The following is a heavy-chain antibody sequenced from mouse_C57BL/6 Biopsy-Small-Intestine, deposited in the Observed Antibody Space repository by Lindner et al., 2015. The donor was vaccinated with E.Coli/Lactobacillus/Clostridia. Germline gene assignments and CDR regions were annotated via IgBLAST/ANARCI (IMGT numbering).Heavy chain of an antibody. CDR3: ARDCSGGDCYGSFDY. D-gene: IGHD6-1*01. V-gene: IGHV9-3*02. J-gene: IGHJ4*01. CDR2: INTNTGNP. Sequence: VKVSCKASGYTFTSYAMNWVRQAPGQGLEWMGWINTNTGNPTYAQGFIGRFVFSLDTSVSAAYLEISSLKAEDTAVYYCARDCSGGDCYGSFDYWGQGTLVTVSS. CDR1: GYTFTSYA.